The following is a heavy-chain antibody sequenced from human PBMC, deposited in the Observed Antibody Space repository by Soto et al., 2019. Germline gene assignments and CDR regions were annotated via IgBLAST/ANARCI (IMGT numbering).Heavy chain of an antibody. J-gene: IGHJ4*02. V-gene: IGHV3-23*01. CDR2: ITDSGGDT. D-gene: IGHD2-2*01. CDR3: AKGSASSRPYYFDY. CDR1: GFTFSSYA. Sequence: SLRLSCAASGFTFSSYAMSWVRQAPGKGLEWVSAITDSGGDTYHADSVKGRFTISRDNSKNTLYMQMNSLTAEDTAVYYCAKGSASSRPYYFDYWGQGTLVTVSS.